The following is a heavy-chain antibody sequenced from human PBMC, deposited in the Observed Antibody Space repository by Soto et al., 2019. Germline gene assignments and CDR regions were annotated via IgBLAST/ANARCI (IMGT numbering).Heavy chain of an antibody. CDR1: GGSISSGGYY. CDR2: IYYSGST. Sequence: QVQLQESGPGLVKPSQTLSLTCTVSGGSISSGGYYWSWIRQHPGKALEWIGHIYYSGSTYYNPSLKTRVTKSVDTSKNQVSLKLSSVTAADTAVYYCARSSTSANYFDYWGQGTLVTVSS. CDR3: ARSSTSANYFDY. J-gene: IGHJ4*02. V-gene: IGHV4-31*03. D-gene: IGHD2-2*01.